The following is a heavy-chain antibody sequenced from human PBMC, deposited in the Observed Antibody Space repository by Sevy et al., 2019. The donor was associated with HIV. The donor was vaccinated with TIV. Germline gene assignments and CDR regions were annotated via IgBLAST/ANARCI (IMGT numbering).Heavy chain of an antibody. CDR1: GGSIGRNSYD. V-gene: IGHV4-39*01. J-gene: IGHJ4*02. CDR3: ARQDGLVDRGFDY. D-gene: IGHD3-10*01. CDR2: IFFSGRT. Sequence: SETLSLTCIVSGGSIGRNSYDWGWIRQSPGKGLEWIGSIFFSGRTNYATSLKSRVTISVDKSKNQLSLQMRSVTATDTALYYCARQDGLVDRGFDYWGQRTLVTVSS.